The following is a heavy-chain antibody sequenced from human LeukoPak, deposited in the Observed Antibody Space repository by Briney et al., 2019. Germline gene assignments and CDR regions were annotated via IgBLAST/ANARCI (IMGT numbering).Heavy chain of an antibody. Sequence: SQTLSLTCAISGDSVSSNSAAWNWIRQSPSIGLEWLGRTYYRSKWYNDYAVSVKSRITINPDTSKNQFSLKLSSVTAADTAVYYCARRRVEMAYNFDCWGQGTLVTVPS. CDR2: TYYRSKWYN. CDR1: GDSVSSNSAA. CDR3: ARRRVEMAYNFDC. V-gene: IGHV6-1*01. D-gene: IGHD5-24*01. J-gene: IGHJ4*02.